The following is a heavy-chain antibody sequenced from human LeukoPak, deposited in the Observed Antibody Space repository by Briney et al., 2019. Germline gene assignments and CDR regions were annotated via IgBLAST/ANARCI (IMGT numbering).Heavy chain of an antibody. D-gene: IGHD3-10*01. CDR2: TYYRSKWYN. J-gene: IGHJ4*02. CDR1: GDSVSSNSDT. Sequence: SQTLSLTCAISGDSVSSNSDTWNWIRQSPSRGLEWLGRTYYRSKWYNDYAISVKSRIIINPDTSKNQFSLQLNSVTPEDTAVYYCARRCGAFYFDYWGQGTLVPVSS. CDR3: ARRCGAFYFDY. V-gene: IGHV6-1*01.